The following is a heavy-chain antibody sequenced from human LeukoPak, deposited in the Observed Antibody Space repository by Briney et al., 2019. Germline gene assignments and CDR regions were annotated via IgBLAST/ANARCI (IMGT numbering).Heavy chain of an antibody. D-gene: IGHD2/OR15-2a*01. J-gene: IGHJ3*02. V-gene: IGHV4-30-2*06. CDR1: GGSVNSGGYY. CDR2: IYHSGST. Sequence: SQTLSLTCTISGGSVNSGGYYWSWIRQSPGKGLEWIGYIYHSGSTNYNPSLKSRVTISVDTSKNQFSLKLSSVTAADTAVYYCARGLWSAFDIWGQGTMVTVSS. CDR3: ARGLWSAFDI.